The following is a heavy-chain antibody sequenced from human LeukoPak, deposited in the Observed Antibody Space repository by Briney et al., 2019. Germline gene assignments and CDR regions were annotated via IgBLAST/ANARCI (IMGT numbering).Heavy chain of an antibody. CDR2: ISYDGSNK. V-gene: IGHV3-30*04. D-gene: IGHD6-13*01. CDR3: AKDRDSSSWYDYFDY. CDR1: GFTFSSYA. J-gene: IGHJ4*02. Sequence: GGSLRLSCAASGFTFSSYAMHWVRQAPGKGLEWVAVISYDGSNKYYADSVKGRFTISRDNSKNTLYLQMNSLRAEDTAVYYCAKDRDSSSWYDYFDYWGQGTLVTVSS.